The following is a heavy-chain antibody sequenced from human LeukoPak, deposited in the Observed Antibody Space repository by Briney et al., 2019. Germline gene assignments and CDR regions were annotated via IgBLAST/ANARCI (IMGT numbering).Heavy chain of an antibody. J-gene: IGHJ4*02. Sequence: GGSLRLSCAASGFTVSSNYMSWVRQAPGKGLERVSVIYSGGSTYYADSVKGRFTISRDNSKNTLYLQMNSLRAEDTAVYYCARDRYYGSGSYTDYWGQGTLVTVSS. CDR2: IYSGGST. CDR3: ARDRYYGSGSYTDY. CDR1: GFTVSSNY. V-gene: IGHV3-66*01. D-gene: IGHD3-10*01.